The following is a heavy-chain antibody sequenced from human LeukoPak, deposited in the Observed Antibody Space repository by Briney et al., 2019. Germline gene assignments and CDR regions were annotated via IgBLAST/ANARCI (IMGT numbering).Heavy chain of an antibody. CDR2: IYHSGST. V-gene: IGHV4-31*03. Sequence: PSETLSLTCTVSGGSISSGGYYWSWIRQHPGKGLEWIGYIYHSGSTYYNPSLKSRVTISVDTSKNQFSLKLSSVTAADTAVYYCARDGYSSSASWWYFDLWGRGTLVTVSS. D-gene: IGHD6-6*01. CDR3: ARDGYSSSASWWYFDL. J-gene: IGHJ2*01. CDR1: GGSISSGGYY.